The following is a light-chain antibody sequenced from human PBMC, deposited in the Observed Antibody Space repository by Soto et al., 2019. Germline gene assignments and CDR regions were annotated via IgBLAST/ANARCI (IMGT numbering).Light chain of an antibody. Sequence: DIQMTQSPTSLSASVGDRVTITCRASQDIRNFVAWYQQKPGKAPKLLIYAASTLQSGVPSRFSGSGSGTDFTLTINRLPPEDVATYSGQKYSSVPVFGPGTKVEIK. CDR1: QDIRNF. J-gene: IGKJ3*01. CDR2: AAS. CDR3: QKYSSVPV. V-gene: IGKV1-27*01.